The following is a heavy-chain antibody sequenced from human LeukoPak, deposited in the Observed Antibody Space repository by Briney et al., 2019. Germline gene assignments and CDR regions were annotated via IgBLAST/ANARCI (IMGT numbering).Heavy chain of an antibody. CDR2: IFYSGST. D-gene: IGHD3-10*01. CDR1: GGSISTSRYY. Sequence: PSETLSLTCTVSGGSISTSRYYWGWIRQRPGKGLEWIGSIFYSGSTYYNPSLKSRVTISVDTSKKQFSLKLSSVTAADTAVYYCARTVGEPGAEYFQHWGQGTLVTVSS. CDR3: ARTVGEPGAEYFQH. J-gene: IGHJ1*01. V-gene: IGHV4-39*01.